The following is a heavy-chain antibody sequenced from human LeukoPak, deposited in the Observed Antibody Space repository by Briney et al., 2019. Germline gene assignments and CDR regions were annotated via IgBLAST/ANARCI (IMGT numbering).Heavy chain of an antibody. CDR3: ARSGLSRFDY. Sequence: GGSLRLSCAASGFTFSSYGMSWVRQAPGKGLEWVSAISGSGGSTYYADSVKGRFTISRDNSKKTLYLQMNSLRAEDTAVYYCARSGLSRFDYWGQGTLVTVSS. D-gene: IGHD4/OR15-4a*01. J-gene: IGHJ4*02. V-gene: IGHV3-23*01. CDR2: ISGSGGST. CDR1: GFTFSSYG.